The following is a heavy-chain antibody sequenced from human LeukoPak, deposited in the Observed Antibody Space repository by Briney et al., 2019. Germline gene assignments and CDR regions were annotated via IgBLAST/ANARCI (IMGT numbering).Heavy chain of an antibody. V-gene: IGHV3-53*01. J-gene: IGHJ3*02. D-gene: IGHD2-8*02. CDR3: ARGWVVATGGFDM. CDR2: IYSGGPT. CDR1: GFTVSLYY. Sequence: GGSLRLSCAASGFTVSLYYMTWVRQAPGKGLEWVSVIYSGGPTYYADSVKGRFTISRDNSKNTVYLQMNSLRGEDTAVYFCARGWVVATGGFDMWGQGAMVTVSS.